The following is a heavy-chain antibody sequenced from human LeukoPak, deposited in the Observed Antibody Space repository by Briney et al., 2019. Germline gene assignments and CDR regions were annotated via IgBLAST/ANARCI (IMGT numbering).Heavy chain of an antibody. CDR3: ARCMVLSQGWCNGFDP. CDR1: GFDLTTYA. V-gene: IGHV3-23*01. Sequence: GGSLRLSCAASGFDLTTYAMTWVRQAPAKGLEWVSSIRIGGGGTYYADSVKGRFTISRDNSENTLHLQMNNLRVEDTARYFCARCMVLSQGWCNGFDPWGKGPLVTVAS. D-gene: IGHD6-13*01. J-gene: IGHJ5*02. CDR2: IRIGGGGT.